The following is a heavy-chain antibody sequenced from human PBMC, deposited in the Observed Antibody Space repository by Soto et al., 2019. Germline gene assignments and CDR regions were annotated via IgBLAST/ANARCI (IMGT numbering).Heavy chain of an antibody. CDR2: INPKTGGT. Sequence: ASVKVSCKASGYTFTDYYMHWVRQAPGQGLEWMGWINPKTGGTNYVQKFQGRVTMTRDTSITTAYMELSRLRSDDTAVYYCARDVVGSDYFDSWGQGTLVTVSS. D-gene: IGHD1-26*01. J-gene: IGHJ4*02. CDR3: ARDVVGSDYFDS. CDR1: GYTFTDYY. V-gene: IGHV1-2*02.